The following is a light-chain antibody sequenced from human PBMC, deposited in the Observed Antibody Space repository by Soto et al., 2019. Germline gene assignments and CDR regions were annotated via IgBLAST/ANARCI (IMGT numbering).Light chain of an antibody. Sequence: EIVMTQSPATLSVSPGERATLSCRASQSVSSNLAWYQQKLGQSPRLLIYGASTRATGIPARFSGSGSGTDFNLTISSLKYEDFAVSFCQQYDNWTPWTFGQGTKVDIK. CDR1: QSVSSN. V-gene: IGKV3-15*01. CDR3: QQYDNWTPWT. J-gene: IGKJ1*01. CDR2: GAS.